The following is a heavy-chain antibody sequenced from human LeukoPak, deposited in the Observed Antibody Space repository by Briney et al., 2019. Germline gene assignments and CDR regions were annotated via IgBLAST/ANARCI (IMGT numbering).Heavy chain of an antibody. J-gene: IGHJ1*01. Sequence: SETLSLTCTVSGGSISSSYSYWGWIRQPPGKGLEWIGNIYYSGSTYYSPSLTSRVTVSVDTSENQFSLKLSSVTAADTAVYYCARAGYSSSWYGGRYFQHWGQGTLVTVSS. CDR1: GGSISSSYSY. CDR3: ARAGYSSSWYGGRYFQH. D-gene: IGHD6-13*01. CDR2: IYYSGST. V-gene: IGHV4-39*07.